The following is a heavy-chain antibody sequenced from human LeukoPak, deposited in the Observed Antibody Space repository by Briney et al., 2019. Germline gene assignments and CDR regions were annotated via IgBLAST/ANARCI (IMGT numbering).Heavy chain of an antibody. CDR2: VSGSGGST. CDR3: AKGAAYCGGDCFLYYFNY. J-gene: IGHJ4*02. V-gene: IGHV3-23*01. Sequence: PGGSLRLSCAASGFTFTTYAMSWVRQAPGKGLEWVSGVSGSGGSTSYADSVKGRFTISRDNSKNTLYLQVNTLRVEDTAVYYCAKGAAYCGGDCFLYYFNYWGQGTLVTVSS. D-gene: IGHD2-21*02. CDR1: GFTFTTYA.